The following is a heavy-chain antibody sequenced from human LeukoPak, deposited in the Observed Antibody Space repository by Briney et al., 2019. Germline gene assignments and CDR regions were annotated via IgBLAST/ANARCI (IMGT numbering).Heavy chain of an antibody. V-gene: IGHV3-53*01. CDR3: ARGKYSSGWTDAFDI. J-gene: IGHJ3*02. CDR2: IYSGGST. D-gene: IGHD6-19*01. Sequence: GGSLRLSCAASGFTFTNAWMSWVRQAPGKGLEWVSVIYSGGSTDYADSVKGRFTISRDNSKNTLYLQMNSLRAEDTAVYFCARGKYSSGWTDAFDIWGQGTMVTVSS. CDR1: GFTFTNAW.